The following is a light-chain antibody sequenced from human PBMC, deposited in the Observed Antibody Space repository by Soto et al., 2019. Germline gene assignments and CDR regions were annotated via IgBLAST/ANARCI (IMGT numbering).Light chain of an antibody. V-gene: IGKV1D-16*01. CDR1: QGVSTW. J-gene: IGKJ4*01. CDR2: ATS. CDR3: QQYNSYPLT. Sequence: DIQLTQSPSSLAASVGDRVTITCRASQGVSTWLAWHQQKPEKAPKSLVYATSKLQGGVPSRFNGTGSGTEFTLTISSLQPEDVAAYFCQQYNSYPLTFGGGTKVFIK.